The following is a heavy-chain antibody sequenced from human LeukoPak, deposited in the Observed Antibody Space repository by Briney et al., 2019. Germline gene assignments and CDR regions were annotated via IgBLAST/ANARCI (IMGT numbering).Heavy chain of an antibody. Sequence: GGSLRLSCAASGFTFRNAWMSWVRQAPRKGLDWVGRIKIKGDGETTDNAAPVEGRFTMSRDDSKATLYLQMNTLKSEDTAVYYCTTDLGLTMIRGVIVNWGQGALVTVSS. D-gene: IGHD3-10*01. CDR3: TTDLGLTMIRGVIVN. CDR2: IKIKGDGETT. V-gene: IGHV3-15*01. CDR1: GFTFRNAW. J-gene: IGHJ4*02.